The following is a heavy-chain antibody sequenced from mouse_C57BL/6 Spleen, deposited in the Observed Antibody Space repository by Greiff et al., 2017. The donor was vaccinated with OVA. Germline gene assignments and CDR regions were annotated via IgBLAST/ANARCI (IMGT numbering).Heavy chain of an antibody. CDR2: IWSGGST. D-gene: IGHD4-1*02. J-gene: IGHJ4*01. Sequence: VQGVESGPGLVQPSQSLSITCTVSGFSLTSYGVHWVRQSPGKGLEWLGVIWSGGSTDYNAAFISRLSISKDNSKSQVFFKMNSLQADDTAIYYCAKILNWDGGAMDYWGQGTSVTVSS. V-gene: IGHV2-2*01. CDR1: GFSLTSYG. CDR3: AKILNWDGGAMDY.